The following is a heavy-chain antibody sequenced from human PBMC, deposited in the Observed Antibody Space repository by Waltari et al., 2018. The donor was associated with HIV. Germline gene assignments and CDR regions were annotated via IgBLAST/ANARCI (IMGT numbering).Heavy chain of an antibody. CDR2: MNHNSGNT. Sequence: QVQLVQSGAEVKKPGASVKVSCKASGYTFTSYDINWVRQATGQGLEWMGWMNHNSGNTGYAQKFQGRVTMTRNTSISTAYMELSSLRSEDTAVYYCARKITVTTSNYYYGMDVWGQGTTVTVSS. V-gene: IGHV1-8*01. D-gene: IGHD4-4*01. CDR1: GYTFTSYD. CDR3: ARKITVTTSNYYYGMDV. J-gene: IGHJ6*02.